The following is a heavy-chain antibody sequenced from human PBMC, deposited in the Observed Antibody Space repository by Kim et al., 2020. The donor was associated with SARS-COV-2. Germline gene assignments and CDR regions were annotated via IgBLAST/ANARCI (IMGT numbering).Heavy chain of an antibody. D-gene: IGHD6-13*01. V-gene: IGHV4-31*03. CDR3: ARGGTAVGSGLDV. J-gene: IGHJ6*01. CDR1: GGSISSGGHY. Sequence: SETLSLTCTVSGGSISSGGHYWSWIRQHPGEGLEWIGCIYYSGNTYYNPSLKSRITISVDTSKNQLSLKFGSVTAADTAVYYCARGGTAVGSGLDVWGQGTTVTISS. CDR2: IYYSGNT.